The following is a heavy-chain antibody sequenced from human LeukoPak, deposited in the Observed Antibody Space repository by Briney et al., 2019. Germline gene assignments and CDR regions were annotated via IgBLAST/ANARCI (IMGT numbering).Heavy chain of an antibody. CDR1: TFSFSDYP. CDR2: ISYDGDDQ. CDR3: ARAYHEDYYFDF. V-gene: IGHV3-30*08. J-gene: IGHJ4*02. D-gene: IGHD1-14*01. Sequence: PGGSLRLSCAASTFSFSDYPLHWVRQAPGKGLEWVAVISYDGDDQYYAHSVKGRSTISRDNSKNTLYLQMDSLISDDTAVYYCARAYHEDYYFDFWGQGTLVIVSS.